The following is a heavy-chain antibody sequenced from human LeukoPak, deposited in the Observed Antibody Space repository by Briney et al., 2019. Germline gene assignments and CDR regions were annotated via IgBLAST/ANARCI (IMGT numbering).Heavy chain of an antibody. Sequence: SETLSLTCTVSGGSISSGSYYWSWLRQPAGKGLEWIGRSYTDGSTNYNPSLKSRVTISVNTSKNQFSLKLSSVTAADTAVYYCASGIAVAGYFDYWGQGTLVTVSS. CDR2: SYTDGST. J-gene: IGHJ4*02. V-gene: IGHV4-61*02. CDR3: ASGIAVAGYFDY. D-gene: IGHD6-19*01. CDR1: GGSISSGSYY.